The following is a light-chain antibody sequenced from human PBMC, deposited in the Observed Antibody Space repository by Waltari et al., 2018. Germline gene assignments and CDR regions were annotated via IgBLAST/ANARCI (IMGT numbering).Light chain of an antibody. CDR3: GTWDSSLSAGV. CDR2: ENE. Sequence: QSVLTQPPSVSAAPGQKVTISCSGSSSNIGNNYVSWYQQPPGAAPKLLIYENEKRPTGNPDPLPGPEPGTTAALGITGHQAGDEADYYCGTWDSSLSAGVFGGGTKLTVL. V-gene: IGLV1-51*02. J-gene: IGLJ2*01. CDR1: SSNIGNNY.